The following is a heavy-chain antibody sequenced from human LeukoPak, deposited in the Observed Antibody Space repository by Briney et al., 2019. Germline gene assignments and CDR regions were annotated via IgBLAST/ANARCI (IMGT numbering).Heavy chain of an antibody. Sequence: SETLSLTCSVSGDSVSRSDSYWDWIRQPPGKGLEWIGTIYYSGRTYYSPSLKSRVTMSVDPSNNQFSLNLRSVTAADTALYYCARRRYYDGSGYLEWGQGALLSVSS. CDR1: GDSVSRSDSY. CDR3: ARRRYYDGSGYLE. V-gene: IGHV4-39*01. J-gene: IGHJ1*01. CDR2: IYYSGRT. D-gene: IGHD3-22*01.